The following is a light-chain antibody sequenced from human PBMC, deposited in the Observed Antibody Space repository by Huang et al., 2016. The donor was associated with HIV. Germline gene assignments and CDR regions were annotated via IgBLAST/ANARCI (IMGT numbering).Light chain of an antibody. CDR3: QQSYNAPRT. V-gene: IGKV1-39*01. CDR2: AAS. J-gene: IGKJ1*01. CDR1: ENIRKY. Sequence: DIQMTQSPSSLSAFVGVKVTITCRASENIRKYLNWYQQKPGKAPNLLLYAASSLQSGVPSRFSGSGTGTDFNLTINSLQPEDYATYFCQQSYNAPRTFGQGTKVEIK.